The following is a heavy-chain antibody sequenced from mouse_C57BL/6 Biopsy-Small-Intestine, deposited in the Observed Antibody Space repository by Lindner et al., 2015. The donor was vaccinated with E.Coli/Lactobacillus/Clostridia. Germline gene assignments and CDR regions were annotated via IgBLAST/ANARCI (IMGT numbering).Heavy chain of an antibody. CDR1: GYTFNDYN. Sequence: VQLQESGVELVKPGASVKISCKASGYTFNDYNMDYVKQSHGKSLEWVGDINPNYDNTIYNQKFKGKATLTVDKSSSTAYMEPRSLTSEDSAVYYCARRRGGLRRQDWYFDIWGAGTTVTVSS. V-gene: IGHV1-18*01. J-gene: IGHJ1*01. CDR2: INPNYDNT. D-gene: IGHD2-4*01. CDR3: ARRRGGLRRQDWYFDI.